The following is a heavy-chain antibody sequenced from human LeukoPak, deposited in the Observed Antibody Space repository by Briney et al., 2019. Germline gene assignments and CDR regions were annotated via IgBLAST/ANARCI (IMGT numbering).Heavy chain of an antibody. CDR3: ASRGELLWFGAVRH. Sequence: GGSLTLSCAASGFTFSNYWVTWVRQAPGKGLEWVANINEDGTKKYYVDSVKGRFTISRDNAKSSLYLQMNSLRAEDTAVYYCASRGELLWFGAVRHWGQGSLVTVSS. D-gene: IGHD3-10*01. V-gene: IGHV3-7*01. CDR1: GFTFSNYW. J-gene: IGHJ4*02. CDR2: INEDGTKK.